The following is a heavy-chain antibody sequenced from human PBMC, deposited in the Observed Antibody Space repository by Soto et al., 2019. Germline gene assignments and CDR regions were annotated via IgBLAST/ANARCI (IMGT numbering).Heavy chain of an antibody. D-gene: IGHD1-7*01. CDR2: INPSGGST. Sequence: ASVKVSCKXSGYTFTSYYMHWVRQAPGQGLEWMGIINPSGGSTSYAQKFQGRVTMTRDTSTSTVYMELSSLRSEDTAVYYCARVDWNYWWFDPWGQGTLVTVSS. V-gene: IGHV1-46*01. CDR3: ARVDWNYWWFDP. CDR1: GYTFTSYY. J-gene: IGHJ5*02.